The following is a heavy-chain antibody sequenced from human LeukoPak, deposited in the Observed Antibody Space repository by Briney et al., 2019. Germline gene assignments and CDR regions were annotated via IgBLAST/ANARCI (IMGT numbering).Heavy chain of an antibody. CDR2: IYPGDSDT. J-gene: IGHJ3*02. Sequence: GESLEISCKGSGYSFTSYWIGWVRQMPGKGLEWMGIIYPGDSDTRYSPSFQGQVTISADKSISTAYLQWSSLKASDTAMYYCARPSYGGNPGMDAFDIWGQGTMVTVSS. CDR1: GYSFTSYW. D-gene: IGHD4-23*01. CDR3: ARPSYGGNPGMDAFDI. V-gene: IGHV5-51*01.